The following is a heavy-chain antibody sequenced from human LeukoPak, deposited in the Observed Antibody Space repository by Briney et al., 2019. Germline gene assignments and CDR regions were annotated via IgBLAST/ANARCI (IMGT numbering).Heavy chain of an antibody. J-gene: IGHJ4*02. V-gene: IGHV1-2*02. CDR2: INPNSGGT. CDR3: ARMYSSGYDY. Sequence: ASVKVSCKASGYTFTGYYMHWVRQAPGQGLEWMGWINPNSGGTNYAQKFQGRVTITRSTSISTAYMELSSLRSEDTAVYYCARMYSSGYDYWGQGTLVTVSS. CDR1: GYTFTGYY. D-gene: IGHD6-19*01.